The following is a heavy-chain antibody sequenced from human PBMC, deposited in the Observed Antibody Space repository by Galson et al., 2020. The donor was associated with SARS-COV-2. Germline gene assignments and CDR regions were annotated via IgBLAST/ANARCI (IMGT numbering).Heavy chain of an antibody. CDR1: GFSFTVSN. CDR2: IRTKANSYAT. CDR3: TSTFLLDDNGY. J-gene: IGHJ4*02. Sequence: GESLKISCAVSGFSFTVSNIHWVRQASGKGLEWVGRIRTKANSYATAYAASVQGRFTISRDDSKNTAYLQMNSLKTEDTAVYYCTSTFLLDDNGYWGQGTLVTVSS. D-gene: IGHD2-8*01. V-gene: IGHV3-73*01.